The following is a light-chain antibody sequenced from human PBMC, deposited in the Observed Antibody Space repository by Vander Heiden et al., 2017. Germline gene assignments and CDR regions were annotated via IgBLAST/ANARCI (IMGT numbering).Light chain of an antibody. CDR1: SSDIGSYDY. V-gene: IGLV2-8*01. J-gene: IGLJ1*01. CDR3: SSYAGSYIYV. CDR2: EVS. Sequence: QSALTKPPSASGSPGQSVTISCTGTSSDIGSYDYVAWYQQHPGEAPRLMIFEVSKRPSGVPDRFSGSKSGNTASLTVSGLQVEDEADYYCSSYAGSYIYVFGTGTRVTVL.